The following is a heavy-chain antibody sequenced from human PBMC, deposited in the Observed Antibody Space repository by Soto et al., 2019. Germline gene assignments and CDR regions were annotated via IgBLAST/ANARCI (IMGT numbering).Heavy chain of an antibody. V-gene: IGHV3-23*01. CDR1: GFTFSSYA. CDR2: ISGSGGST. D-gene: IGHD3-22*01. CDR3: AKARADYYDSSGYRVDY. J-gene: IGHJ4*02. Sequence: EVQLLESGGGLVQPGGSLRLSCAASGFTFSSYAMSWVRQAPGKGLEWVSAISGSGGSTYYADSVKGRFTISRDNSKNTPYLQRNSLRAEDTAVHYCAKARADYYDSSGYRVDYWGQGTLVTVSS.